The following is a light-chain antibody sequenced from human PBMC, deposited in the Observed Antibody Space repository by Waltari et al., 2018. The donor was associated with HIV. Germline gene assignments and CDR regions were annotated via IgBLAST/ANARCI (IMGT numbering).Light chain of an antibody. CDR1: QSVSSSY. V-gene: IGKV3-20*01. Sequence: EIVLTQSPGTLSLSPGERATLSCRASQSVSSSYLAWYQQKPGQAPRLLIYGASSRATGIPERVSGSGSGTDFTLTISRLEPEEFAVYYCQQYGSSPPYSFGQGTKLEIK. CDR2: GAS. J-gene: IGKJ2*03. CDR3: QQYGSSPPYS.